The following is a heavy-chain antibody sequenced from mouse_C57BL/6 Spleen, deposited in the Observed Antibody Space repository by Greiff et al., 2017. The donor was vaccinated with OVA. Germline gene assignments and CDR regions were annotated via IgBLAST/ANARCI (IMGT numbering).Heavy chain of an antibody. D-gene: IGHD3-1*01. CDR1: GYSITSGYD. CDR3: ARGAPWFAY. Sequence: EVKLVESGPGMVKPSQSLSLTCTVTGYSITSGYDWHWIRHLPGNKLEWMGYISYSGSTNYNPSLKSRISITHDTSKNHFFLKLNSVATEDTATYYCARGAPWFAYWGQGTLVTVSA. V-gene: IGHV3-1*01. J-gene: IGHJ3*01. CDR2: ISYSGST.